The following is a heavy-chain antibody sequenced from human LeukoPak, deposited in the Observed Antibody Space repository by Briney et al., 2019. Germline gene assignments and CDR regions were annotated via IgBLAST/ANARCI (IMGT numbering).Heavy chain of an antibody. V-gene: IGHV3-30*04. CDR3: ARDSKMDV. J-gene: IGHJ6*02. CDR1: GFTFSSYA. CDR2: ISYDGSNK. Sequence: GGSLGLSCAASGFTFSSYAMHWVRQAPGKGLEWVAVISYDGSNKYYADSVKGRFTISRDNSKNTLYLQMNSLRAEDTAVYYCARDSKMDVWGQGTTVTVSS. D-gene: IGHD3-3*02.